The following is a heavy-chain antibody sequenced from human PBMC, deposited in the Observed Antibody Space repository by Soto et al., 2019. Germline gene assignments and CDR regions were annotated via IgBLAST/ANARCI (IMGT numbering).Heavy chain of an antibody. D-gene: IGHD2-2*01. Sequence: GGSLRLACAASGFTFSSYAMSWVRQDAGKGLGWVSAISGSGGSTYYAGSVKGRFTISRDNSKNTLYLQMNSLRAEDTAVYYCAKSSWIVVVPAARGGCAFDIWGQGTMVTV. CDR1: GFTFSSYA. CDR2: ISGSGGST. J-gene: IGHJ3*02. V-gene: IGHV3-23*01. CDR3: AKSSWIVVVPAARGGCAFDI.